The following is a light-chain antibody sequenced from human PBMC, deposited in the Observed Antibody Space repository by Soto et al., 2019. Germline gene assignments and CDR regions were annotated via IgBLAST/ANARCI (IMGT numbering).Light chain of an antibody. CDR3: QQYGSSPT. CDR1: QSVRSSY. J-gene: IGKJ1*01. V-gene: IGKV3-20*01. Sequence: EIVLTQSPGTLSLSPGERATLSCRASQSVRSSYLAWYQQKPGQAPRLLIYGASSRATGIPDRFSGSGSGTDFTLTISRLEPDDFAVYYGQQYGSSPTFGQGTKVEIK. CDR2: GAS.